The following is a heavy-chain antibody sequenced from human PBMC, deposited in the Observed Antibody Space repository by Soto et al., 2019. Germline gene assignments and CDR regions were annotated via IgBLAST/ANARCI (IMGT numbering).Heavy chain of an antibody. J-gene: IGHJ6*02. CDR2: ITRNSYI. CDR3: AREETAWPLAYGLDV. Sequence: GGSLRISCAASVFTFSSYSMHWVRQAPGKGLEWVSAITRNSYIYYADSVKGRFTISRDNAQNSVSLQMDSLRAEDTAVYYCAREETAWPLAYGLDVWGQGTTVTVSS. D-gene: IGHD2-21*02. CDR1: VFTFSSYS. V-gene: IGHV3-21*01.